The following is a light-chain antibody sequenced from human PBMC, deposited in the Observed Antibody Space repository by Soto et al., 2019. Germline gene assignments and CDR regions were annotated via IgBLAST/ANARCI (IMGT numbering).Light chain of an antibody. CDR1: RSNIGAGYD. Sequence: QSVLTQPPSVSGAPGQRVTISCTGSRSNIGAGYDVHWYQQLPGTAPKLLIYGNSNRPSGVPDRFSGSKSGTSASLAITGLQAEDEADYYCQSYDSSLSGSYVVFGGGTKLTVL. CDR3: QSYDSSLSGSYVV. J-gene: IGLJ2*01. V-gene: IGLV1-40*01. CDR2: GNS.